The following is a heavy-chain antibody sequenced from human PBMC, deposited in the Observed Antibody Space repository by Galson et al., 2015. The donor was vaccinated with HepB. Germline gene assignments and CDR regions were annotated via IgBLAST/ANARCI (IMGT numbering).Heavy chain of an antibody. V-gene: IGHV1-69*13. CDR1: GGTFSSYA. J-gene: IGHJ4*02. CDR3: ARVGIAVAGSGFDY. Sequence: SEKVSCKASGGTFSSYAISWVRQAPGQGLEWMGGIIPIFGTANYAQKFQGRVTITADESTSTAYMELSSLRSEDTAVYYCARVGIAVAGSGFDYWGQGTLVTVSS. D-gene: IGHD6-19*01. CDR2: IIPIFGTA.